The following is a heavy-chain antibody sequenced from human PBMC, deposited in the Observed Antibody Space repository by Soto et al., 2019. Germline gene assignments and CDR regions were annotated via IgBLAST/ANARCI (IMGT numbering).Heavy chain of an antibody. CDR3: VKDNGGYYDSSGNFEY. CDR2: ISWNSGSL. Sequence: LRLSCAASGLRFDDYSMHWVRQVPGKGLEWVSGISWNSGSLGYGDSVKGRFTISRDNAKNSLYLQMNGLRPEDTAFYYCVKDNGGYYDSSGNFEYWGQGTLVTVSS. J-gene: IGHJ4*02. V-gene: IGHV3-9*01. D-gene: IGHD3-22*01. CDR1: GLRFDDYS.